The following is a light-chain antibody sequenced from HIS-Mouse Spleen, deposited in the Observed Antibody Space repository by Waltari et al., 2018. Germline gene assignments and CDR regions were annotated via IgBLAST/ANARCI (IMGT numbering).Light chain of an antibody. Sequence: QSALTQPRSVSGSPGPSVTISCPGTSSDVGGSNYVSWYQQHPGKAPKLMIYDVSKRPSGVPDRFSGSKSGNTASLTISGLQAEDEADYYCCSYAGSYTVFGGGTKLTVL. J-gene: IGLJ2*01. CDR1: SSDVGGSNY. CDR3: CSYAGSYTV. V-gene: IGLV2-11*01. CDR2: DVS.